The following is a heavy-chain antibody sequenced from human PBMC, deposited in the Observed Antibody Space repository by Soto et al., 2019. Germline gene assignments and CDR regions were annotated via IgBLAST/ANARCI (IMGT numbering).Heavy chain of an antibody. V-gene: IGHV3-13*01. Sequence: GGSLRLSCAASGFTFSSYDMHWVRQATGKGLEWVSAIGTAGDTYYPGSVKGRFTISRENAKNSLYLQMNSLRAGDTAVYYCARVAEGRQQLDDAFDIWGQGTMVTVSS. CDR3: ARVAEGRQQLDDAFDI. D-gene: IGHD6-13*01. J-gene: IGHJ3*02. CDR2: IGTAGDT. CDR1: GFTFSSYD.